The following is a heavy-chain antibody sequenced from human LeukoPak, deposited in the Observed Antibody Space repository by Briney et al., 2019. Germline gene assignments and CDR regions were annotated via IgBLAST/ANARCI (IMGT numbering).Heavy chain of an antibody. CDR1: GFTFSSYW. CDR3: XRVXWXWLXFYYYYYMDV. Sequence: GGSLXLSCAASGFTFSSYWMSWVRQAPGKGLEWVANIKQDGSEKYYVDSVKGRFTISRDNAKNSLYLQMSRLRAEDTAVYYXXRVXWXWLXFYYYYYMDVWGKGTTVTISS. J-gene: IGHJ6*03. D-gene: IGHD6-19*01. CDR2: IKQDGSEK. V-gene: IGHV3-7*01.